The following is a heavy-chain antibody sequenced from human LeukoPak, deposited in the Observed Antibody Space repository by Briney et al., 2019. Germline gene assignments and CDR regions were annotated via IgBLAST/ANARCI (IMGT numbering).Heavy chain of an antibody. Sequence: GGSLRLSCAASGFTFSSYTMNWVRQAPEKGLEWVSSISSSSSYIYYTDSVKGRFTISRDNAKNSLYLQMNSLRAEDTAVYYCARSLTIFGVVIPSFDYWGQGTLVTVSS. CDR3: ARSLTIFGVVIPSFDY. V-gene: IGHV3-21*01. D-gene: IGHD3-3*01. J-gene: IGHJ4*02. CDR1: GFTFSSYT. CDR2: ISSSSSYI.